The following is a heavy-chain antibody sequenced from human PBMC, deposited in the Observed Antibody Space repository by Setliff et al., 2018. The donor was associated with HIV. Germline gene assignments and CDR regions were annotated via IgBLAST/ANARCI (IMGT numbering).Heavy chain of an antibody. CDR1: GYTFTDYY. Sequence: ASVKVSCKASGYTFTDYYMHWMRQAPGRGLEWMGWIYPKSGNTKYSQKFQGRVTITTDGSTSTAYMELSSLRSEDTAVYYCARDYYDSSGYYSDPGYWGQGTLVTVSS. V-gene: IGHV1-2*02. CDR2: IYPKSGNT. J-gene: IGHJ4*02. D-gene: IGHD3-22*01. CDR3: ARDYYDSSGYYSDPGY.